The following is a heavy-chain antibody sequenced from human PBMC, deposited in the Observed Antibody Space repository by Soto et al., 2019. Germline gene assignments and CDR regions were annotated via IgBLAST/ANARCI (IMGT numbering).Heavy chain of an antibody. CDR2: INPNSGGT. J-gene: IGHJ6*03. Sequence: GASVKVSCKASGYTFTGYYMHWVRQAPGQGLEWMGWINPNSGGTNYAQKFQGWVTMTRDTSISTAYMELSRLRSDDTAVYYCAREGVMTTVTTGYMDVWGKGTTVNVS. D-gene: IGHD4-4*01. CDR3: AREGVMTTVTTGYMDV. V-gene: IGHV1-2*04. CDR1: GYTFTGYY.